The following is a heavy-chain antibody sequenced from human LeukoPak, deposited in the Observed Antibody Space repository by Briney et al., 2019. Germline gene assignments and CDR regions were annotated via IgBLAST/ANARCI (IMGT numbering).Heavy chain of an antibody. CDR2: MNPNSGNT. CDR1: GYTFTSYD. Sequence: ASVKVSCKASGYTFTSYDINWVRQATGQGLEWMGWMNPNSGNTGYAQKFQGRVTMTRNTSISTAYMELSSLRSEDTAMYYCARGRYYYGSGSRNRFDGWGQGTLVTVSS. J-gene: IGHJ5*02. V-gene: IGHV1-8*01. D-gene: IGHD3-10*01. CDR3: ARGRYYYGSGSRNRFDG.